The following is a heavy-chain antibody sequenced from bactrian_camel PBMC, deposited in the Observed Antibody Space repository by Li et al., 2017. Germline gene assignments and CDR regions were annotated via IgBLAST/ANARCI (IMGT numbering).Heavy chain of an antibody. CDR2: RLSDGTRI. V-gene: IGHV3-2*01. CDR3: ATVHGVGWTGLGY. D-gene: IGHD1*01. Sequence: HVQLVESGGGLVQPGGSLRLSCAASGFTTSLYYITWVRQAPGKGLEWVSSRLSDGTRIYYADSVKGRFTISRDSAKNMVYLQLNSLKSEDTALYYCATVHGVGWTGLGYWGQGTQVTVS. J-gene: IGHJ6*01. CDR1: GFTTSLYY.